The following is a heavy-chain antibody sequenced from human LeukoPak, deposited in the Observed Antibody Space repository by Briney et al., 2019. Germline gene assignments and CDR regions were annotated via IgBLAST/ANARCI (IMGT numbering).Heavy chain of an antibody. CDR3: ARDIPNGGPSITMIGGAFDI. CDR2: IYHSGST. Sequence: SGTLSLTCAVSGGSISSSNWWSWVRQPPGKGLEWIGEIYHSGSTNYNPSLKSRVTISVDKSKNQFSLKLSSVTAADTAVYYCARDIPNGGPSITMIGGAFDIWGQGTMVTVSS. J-gene: IGHJ3*02. V-gene: IGHV4-4*02. CDR1: GGSISSSNW. D-gene: IGHD3-22*01.